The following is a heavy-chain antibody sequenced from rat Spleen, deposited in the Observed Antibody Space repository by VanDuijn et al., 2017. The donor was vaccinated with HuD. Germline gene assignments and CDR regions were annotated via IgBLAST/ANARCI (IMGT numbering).Heavy chain of an antibody. Sequence: EVQLVESGGGLVQPXXSLXXSCAASXXXFXXXYMXXXRQXXXKGXVWVANFIYGGSSTYYRDSVQGLFTISSDNAKSTLYLQMDSLRSEDTATYYCTTRPYYSSLNWFPYWGQGTLVTVSS. V-gene: IGHV5-27*01. CDR1: XXXFXXXY. CDR2: FIYGGSST. CDR3: TTRPYYSSLNWFPY. J-gene: IGHJ3*01. D-gene: IGHD1-2*01.